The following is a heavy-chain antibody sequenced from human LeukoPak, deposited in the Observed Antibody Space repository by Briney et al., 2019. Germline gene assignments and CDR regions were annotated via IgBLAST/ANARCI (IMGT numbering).Heavy chain of an antibody. CDR1: GFTFDDYG. CDR2: INWNGGST. J-gene: IGHJ4*02. CDR3: ARDLDYCSSTGCPPNFDY. D-gene: IGHD2-2*01. Sequence: GGSLRLSCAASGFTFDDYGMSWVRQAPGEGLEWVSGINWNGGSTGYADSVKGRFTISRDNAKNSLYLQMNSLRAEDTALYYCARDLDYCSSTGCPPNFDYWGQGTLVTVSS. V-gene: IGHV3-20*04.